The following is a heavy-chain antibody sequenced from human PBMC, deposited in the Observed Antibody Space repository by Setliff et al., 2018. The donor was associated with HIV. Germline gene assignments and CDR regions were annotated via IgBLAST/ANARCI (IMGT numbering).Heavy chain of an antibody. V-gene: IGHV4-38-2*01. CDR3: ARMSISASVYFDY. J-gene: IGHJ4*02. CDR1: GYSISSGYY. Sequence: KPSETLSLTCGVPGYSISSGYYWGWIRPPPGKGLEWIGSIYHNGITYYNPSLKSRVTISVDTSKNQFSLKLNSVTAADTAVYFCARMSISASVYFDYWGQGSQVTVSS. CDR2: IYHNGIT. D-gene: IGHD6-25*01.